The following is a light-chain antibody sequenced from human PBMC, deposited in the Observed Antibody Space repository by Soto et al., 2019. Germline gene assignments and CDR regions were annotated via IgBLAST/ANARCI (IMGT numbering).Light chain of an antibody. V-gene: IGKV4-1*01. J-gene: IGKJ3*01. Sequence: DIVMTQSPDSLAVSLGERATINCRSSQSVIYSANNKNYLVWYQQKPGQPPKMIIYWASIRQSGVPDRFSGSGSGTDFTLTINSLQAEDVAVYYCQQYSTTPFTFGPGTRVDIK. CDR2: WAS. CDR3: QQYSTTPFT. CDR1: QSVIYSANNKNY.